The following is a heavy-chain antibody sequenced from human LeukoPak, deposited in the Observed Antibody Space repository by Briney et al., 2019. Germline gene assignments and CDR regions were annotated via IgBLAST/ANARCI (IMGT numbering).Heavy chain of an antibody. CDR2: IYYSGST. Sequence: SETLSLTCTVSSVSINSSSYYWGWIRQPPGQGLEWLGSIYYSGSTYYNPSLKSRVTTSVDTSKRQFCLNLTSVTAADTAMYYCARDVSSSWSYYFDYWAQGTLVTVSS. CDR3: ARDVSSSWSYYFDY. V-gene: IGHV4-39*07. D-gene: IGHD6-13*01. CDR1: SVSINSSSYY. J-gene: IGHJ4*02.